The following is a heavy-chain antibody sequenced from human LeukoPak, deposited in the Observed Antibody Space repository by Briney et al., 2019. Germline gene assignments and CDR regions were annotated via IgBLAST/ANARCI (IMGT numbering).Heavy chain of an antibody. J-gene: IGHJ4*02. CDR2: IKQDGSEK. CDR1: GFTFSSYS. V-gene: IGHV3-7*01. Sequence: GGSLRLSCAASGFTFSSYSMNWVRQAPGKGLEWVANIKQDGSEKYYVDSVKGRFTISRDNAKNSLYLQMNSLRAEDTAVYYCARKNGLDYWGQGTLVTVSS. CDR3: ARKNGLDY.